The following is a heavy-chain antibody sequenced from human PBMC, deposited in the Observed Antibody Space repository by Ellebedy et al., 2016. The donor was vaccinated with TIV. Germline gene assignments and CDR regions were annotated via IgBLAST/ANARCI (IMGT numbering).Heavy chain of an antibody. CDR3: ARETSNY. CDR2: IKQDGSAK. J-gene: IGHJ4*02. CDR1: GFTFSNSF. V-gene: IGHV3-7*01. Sequence: PGGSLRLSCAASGFTFSNSFMSWVRQAPGKGLEWVANIKQDGSAKNYVDSVKVRFTISRDNAKNSPYLQMNTLRADDTAVYYCARETSNYWGQGTLVTVSS.